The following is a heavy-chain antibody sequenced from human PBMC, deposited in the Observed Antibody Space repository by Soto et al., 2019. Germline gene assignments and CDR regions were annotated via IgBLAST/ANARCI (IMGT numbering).Heavy chain of an antibody. D-gene: IGHD4-17*01. CDR1: GGSFSGYY. CDR2: INHSGST. J-gene: IGHJ6*03. Sequence: SETLSLTCTVSGGSFSGYYWSWIRQPPGKGLEWIGEINHSGSTNYNPSLKSRVTISVDTSKNQFSLKLSSVTAADTAAYYCARGAAGDYAPAYYMDVWGKGTTVTVSS. CDR3: ARGAAGDYAPAYYMDV. V-gene: IGHV4-34*01.